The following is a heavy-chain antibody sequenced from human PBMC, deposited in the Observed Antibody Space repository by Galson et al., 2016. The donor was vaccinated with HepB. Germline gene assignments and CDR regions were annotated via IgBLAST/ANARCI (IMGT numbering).Heavy chain of an antibody. CDR3: STDTWGD. CDR1: GFTFSSSA. J-gene: IGHJ4*02. D-gene: IGHD3-16*01. V-gene: IGHV3-23*01. CDR2: VDTGGST. Sequence: SLRLSCAVSGFTFSSSAMNWVRQAPGKGLEWVSTVDTGGSTYYADSVKGRFTISRDNSKNAVDLVMNTLRAEDTAVYYCSTDTWGDWGQETLVTVSS.